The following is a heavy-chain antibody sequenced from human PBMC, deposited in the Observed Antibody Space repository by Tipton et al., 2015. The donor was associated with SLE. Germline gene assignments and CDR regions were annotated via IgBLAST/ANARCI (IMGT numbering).Heavy chain of an antibody. D-gene: IGHD5-12*01. Sequence: LRLSCAVYGGSFSGYYWSWIRQPPGKGLEWIGEINHSGSTNYNPSLKSRVTIPVDTSKNQFSLKLSSVTAADTAVYYCATGYDFQTGWFQHWGQGTLVTVSS. CDR1: GGSFSGYY. V-gene: IGHV4-34*01. J-gene: IGHJ1*01. CDR2: INHSGST. CDR3: ATGYDFQTGWFQH.